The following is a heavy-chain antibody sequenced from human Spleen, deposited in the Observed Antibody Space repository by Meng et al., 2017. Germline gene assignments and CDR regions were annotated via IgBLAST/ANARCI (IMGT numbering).Heavy chain of an antibody. V-gene: IGHV4-61*02. J-gene: IGHJ4*02. Sequence: SETLSLTCTVSGGSISSGTSSWGWIRQPAGKGLEWIGRIYTIGNTNYNPSLESRLTISVDTSKNQFSLKLSSVTAADTAVFYCARGAYYDILTGYHSYGYFFDYWGQGTLVTVSS. CDR3: ARGAYYDILTGYHSYGYFFDY. CDR2: IYTIGNT. CDR1: GGSISSGTSS. D-gene: IGHD3-9*01.